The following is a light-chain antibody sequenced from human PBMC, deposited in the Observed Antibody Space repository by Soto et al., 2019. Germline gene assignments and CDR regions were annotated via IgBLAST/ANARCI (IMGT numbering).Light chain of an antibody. CDR2: EVS. CDR1: SNDVGGYNL. CDR3: CSYAVSILHV. J-gene: IGLJ1*01. Sequence: QSDLAQPASVSGSPGQSITISCTGTSNDVGGYNLVSWYQQEPDKAPKLIIYEVSQRPSGVSNRFSGSKSGNTASLTISGLQAEDEADYYCCSYAVSILHVFGTGTKLTVL. V-gene: IGLV2-23*02.